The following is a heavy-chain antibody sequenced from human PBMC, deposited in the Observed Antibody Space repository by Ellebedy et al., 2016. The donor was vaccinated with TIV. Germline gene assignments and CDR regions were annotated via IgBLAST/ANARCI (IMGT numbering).Heavy chain of an antibody. CDR3: ARCSYDNNAYCAEQPLDY. CDR1: GYTFSRYG. J-gene: IGHJ4*02. V-gene: IGHV1-18*01. Sequence: ASVKVSXXTSGYTFSRYGLSWVRQAPGQGLEWMAWISTYNGDTNFAQKLQGRVTVTTDTSTRTAYMELRSLSSDDTAIYYCARCSYDNNAYCAEQPLDYWGQGTLVTVSS. CDR2: ISTYNGDT. D-gene: IGHD3-22*01.